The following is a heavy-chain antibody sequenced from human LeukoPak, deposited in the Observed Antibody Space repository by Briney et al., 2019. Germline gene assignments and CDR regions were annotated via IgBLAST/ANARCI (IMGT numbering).Heavy chain of an antibody. D-gene: IGHD5-18*01. CDR1: GGSFSGYY. CDR2: INHSGST. CDR3: ARGGRYSYGYFGY. J-gene: IGHJ4*02. V-gene: IGHV4-34*01. Sequence: SETLSLTCAVYGGSFSGYYWSWIRQPPGKGLEWIGEINHSGSTNYNPSLKSRVTISVDTSKNQFSLKLSSVTAADTAVYYCARGGRYSYGYFGYWGQGTLVTVSS.